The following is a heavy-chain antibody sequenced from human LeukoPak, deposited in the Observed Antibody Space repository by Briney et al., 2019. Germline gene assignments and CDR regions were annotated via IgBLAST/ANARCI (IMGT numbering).Heavy chain of an antibody. D-gene: IGHD5-18*01. Sequence: SETLSLTCTVSGGSISSYYWSWIRQPPGKRLEWIGYIYYSGNTNYNPSLKSRITISIDTSKNQFSLKLSSVTAADTAVYYCARVGYSYAFDPWGQGTLGTVSS. CDR2: IYYSGNT. CDR1: GGSISSYY. CDR3: ARVGYSYAFDP. V-gene: IGHV4-59*08. J-gene: IGHJ5*02.